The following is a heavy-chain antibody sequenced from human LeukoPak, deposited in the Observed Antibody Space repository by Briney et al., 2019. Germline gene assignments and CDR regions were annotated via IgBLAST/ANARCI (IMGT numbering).Heavy chain of an antibody. CDR3: ARGRYSSRSGGYYFDI. CDR1: GFTLSSDW. J-gene: IGHJ4*02. D-gene: IGHD2-2*01. Sequence: GGSLRLSCVVSGFTLSSDWMSWVRQAPGEGLEWVANIKKDGIEKYYVESVKGRFTISRDNAKNSLSLQMNSLRAEDTAVYYCARGRYSSRSGGYYFDIWGQGTLVTVSS. V-gene: IGHV3-7*01. CDR2: IKKDGIEK.